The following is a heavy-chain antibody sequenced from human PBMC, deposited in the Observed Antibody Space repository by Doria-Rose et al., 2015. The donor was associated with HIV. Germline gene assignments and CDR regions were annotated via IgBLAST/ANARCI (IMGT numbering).Heavy chain of an antibody. CDR3: ARDSSGYYQPNYFDY. D-gene: IGHD3-22*01. V-gene: IGHV1-69*04. J-gene: IGHJ4*02. Sequence: CETSGGTFSNYAIAWVRQAPGQGLEWMGRIIPILDIANYAQRFQGRVTITADTSTTTVYMELRSLRSDDTAVYYCARDSSGYYQPNYFDYWGQGTLVTVSS. CDR1: GGTFSNYA. CDR2: IIPILDIA.